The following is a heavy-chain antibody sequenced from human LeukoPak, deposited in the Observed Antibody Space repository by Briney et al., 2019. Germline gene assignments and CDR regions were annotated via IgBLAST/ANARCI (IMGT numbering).Heavy chain of an antibody. Sequence: GGSLRLSCAASGFTFSSYAMSWVRQAPGKGLEWVSAISGSGGSTYYADSVKGRFTVSRDNSKNTLYLQMNSLRAEDTAVYYCAKDLSRGSHRGFDPWGQGTLVTVSS. D-gene: IGHD1-26*01. CDR3: AKDLSRGSHRGFDP. CDR1: GFTFSSYA. J-gene: IGHJ5*02. CDR2: ISGSGGST. V-gene: IGHV3-23*01.